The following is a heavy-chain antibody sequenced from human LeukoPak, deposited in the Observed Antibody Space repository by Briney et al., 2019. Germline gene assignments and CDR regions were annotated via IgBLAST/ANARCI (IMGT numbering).Heavy chain of an antibody. D-gene: IGHD6-13*01. J-gene: IGHJ6*03. Sequence: SVKVSCKASGYTFTSYDINWVRQATGQGLEWMGGIIPIFGTANYAQKFQGRVTITADESTSTAYMELSSLRSEDTAVYYCARDTRAALFEGHYYYYMDVWGKGTTVTVSS. CDR2: IIPIFGTA. CDR1: GYTFTSYD. V-gene: IGHV1-69*13. CDR3: ARDTRAALFEGHYYYYMDV.